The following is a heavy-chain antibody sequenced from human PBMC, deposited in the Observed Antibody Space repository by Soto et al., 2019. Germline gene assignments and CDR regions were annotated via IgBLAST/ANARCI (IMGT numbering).Heavy chain of an antibody. V-gene: IGHV4-30-4*01. CDR2: IYYSGST. D-gene: IGHD1-7*01. Sequence: PSETLSLTCTVSGGSISSGDYYWSWIRQPPGKGLEWIGYIYYSGSTYYNPSLKSRVTISVDTSKNQFSLKLSSATAADTAVYYCAIGHRGNYVPTWFDPRGQRTPLTVSS. CDR1: GGSISSGDYY. CDR3: AIGHRGNYVPTWFDP. J-gene: IGHJ5*02.